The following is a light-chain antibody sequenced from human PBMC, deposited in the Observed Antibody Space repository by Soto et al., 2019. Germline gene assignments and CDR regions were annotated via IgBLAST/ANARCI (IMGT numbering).Light chain of an antibody. CDR1: QSVSSSY. Sequence: EIVLTHSRGTLSLSPGERATLCCRASQSVSSSYLAWYQQKPGQAPRILIYGASSRDTGIPDRFSGGGSGTDFTLTISRLEPEDFEVYYCQQFSSYPLTFGGGTKVDI. V-gene: IGKV3-20*01. J-gene: IGKJ4*01. CDR3: QQFSSYPLT. CDR2: GAS.